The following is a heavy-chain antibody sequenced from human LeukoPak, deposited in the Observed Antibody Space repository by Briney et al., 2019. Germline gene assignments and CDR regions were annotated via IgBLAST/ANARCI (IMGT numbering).Heavy chain of an antibody. V-gene: IGHV4-61*08. CDR2: IYYSGST. CDR1: GGSTSSGDYY. CDR3: AKIFTGSSPWAFDI. Sequence: SETLSLTCTVSGGSTSSGDYYWSWIRQPPGKGLEWIGYIYYSGSTSYNPSLKSRVTISVDTSKNQFSLKLTSVTAADTALYYCAKIFTGSSPWAFDIWGQGTMVTVSS. D-gene: IGHD1-26*01. J-gene: IGHJ3*02.